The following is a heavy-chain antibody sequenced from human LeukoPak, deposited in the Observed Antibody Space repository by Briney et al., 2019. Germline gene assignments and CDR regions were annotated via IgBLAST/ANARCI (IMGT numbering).Heavy chain of an antibody. CDR2: IYYSGST. J-gene: IGHJ4*01. D-gene: IGHD6-19*01. CDR1: DGSISSDVYY. CDR3: ARVKYSSGPVDY. Sequence: SETLSLTCSVSDGSISSDVYYWNWIRQHPGKGLEWIGYIYYSGSTYYNTSLKSRVTISVDTSKNQFSLKLSSVTAADTAVYYCARVKYSSGPVDYWGQGTLVTVSS. V-gene: IGHV4-31*03.